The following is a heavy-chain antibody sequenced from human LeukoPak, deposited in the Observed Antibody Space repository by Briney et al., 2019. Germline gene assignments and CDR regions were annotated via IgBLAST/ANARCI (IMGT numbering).Heavy chain of an antibody. J-gene: IGHJ6*03. CDR3: ATAPFGTSDYTDV. CDR2: VSPTGTT. Sequence: GGSLRLSCVASGFSLRKYSLNWVRQGPGKGLEWVAHVSPTGTTHYADSVKGRFTISRDNVGNSLSLQMHSLRSGDTAVYFCATAPFGTSDYTDVWGRGTTVTVSS. D-gene: IGHD3/OR15-3a*01. V-gene: IGHV3-69-1*01. CDR1: GFSLRKYS.